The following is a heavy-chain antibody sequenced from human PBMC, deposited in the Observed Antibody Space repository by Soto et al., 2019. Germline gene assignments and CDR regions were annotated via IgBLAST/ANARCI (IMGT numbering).Heavy chain of an antibody. D-gene: IGHD6-13*01. CDR1: GFTFKHNA. V-gene: IGHV3-30-3*01. J-gene: IGHJ4*02. Sequence: QVQLVESGGGVVQPGRSLTIFCTASGFTFKHNAMHWIRQAPAKGLEWVADISYDGSTKNYADSVKGRFTISRDNSKNPLSLKMSALKGEDTATYYCAREGIAESGPNYYDFWGQGTLVAVSS. CDR3: AREGIAESGPNYYDF. CDR2: ISYDGSTK.